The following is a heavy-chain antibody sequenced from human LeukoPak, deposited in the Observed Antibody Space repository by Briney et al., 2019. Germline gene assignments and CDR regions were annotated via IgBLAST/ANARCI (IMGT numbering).Heavy chain of an antibody. CDR1: GFTFDDYA. D-gene: IGHD4-11*01. J-gene: IGHJ6*02. V-gene: IGHV3-43*02. Sequence: GGSLRLSCAASGFTFDDYAMHWVRQAPGKGLEWVSLISGDGDSTYYADSVKGRFTISRDNSKNSLYLQMNSLRTEDTALYYCAKGGQTTYYYAMDVWGQGTTVAVSS. CDR3: AKGGQTTYYYAMDV. CDR2: ISGDGDST.